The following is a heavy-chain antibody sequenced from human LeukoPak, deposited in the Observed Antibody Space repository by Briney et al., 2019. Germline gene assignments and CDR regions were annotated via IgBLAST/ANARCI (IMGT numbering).Heavy chain of an antibody. V-gene: IGHV3-21*01. CDR3: ARMWVVRGLNYYYGMDV. CDR1: GFTFSSYS. Sequence: GGSLRLSRAASGFTFSSYSMNWVRQAPGRGLEWVSSISSSSSYIYYADSVKGRFTIFRDNAKNSLYLQMNSLRAEDTAVYYCARMWVVRGLNYYYGMDVWGQGTTVTVSS. J-gene: IGHJ6*02. D-gene: IGHD3-10*01. CDR2: ISSSSSYI.